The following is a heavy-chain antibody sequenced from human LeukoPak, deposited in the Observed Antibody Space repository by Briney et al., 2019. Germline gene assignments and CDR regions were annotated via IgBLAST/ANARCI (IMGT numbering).Heavy chain of an antibody. J-gene: IGHJ4*02. CDR2: IRYDGSNK. V-gene: IGHV3-30*02. D-gene: IGHD6-13*01. CDR1: GFTFSSYG. Sequence: GGSLRLSCAASGFTFSSYGMHWVRQAPGKGLEWVAFIRYDGSNKYYADSVKGRFTISRDNSKNTLYLQMNSLRAEDTAVYYCAKDLFPTGYSSSWYSWPVDYWGQGTLVTVSS. CDR3: AKDLFPTGYSSSWYSWPVDY.